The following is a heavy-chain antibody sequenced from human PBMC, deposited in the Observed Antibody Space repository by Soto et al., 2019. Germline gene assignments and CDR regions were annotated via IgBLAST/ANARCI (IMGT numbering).Heavy chain of an antibody. CDR3: ARESEDLTSNFDY. CDR1: GFTFTRCS. CDR2: ISSTTNYI. J-gene: IGHJ4*02. Sequence: EVQLVESGGGLVKPGGSLRLSCAASGFTFTRCSMNWVRQAPGKGLEWASSISSTTNYIYYGDSMKGRFTISRDNAKNSLYMEMNSLRAEDTAVYYCARESEDLTSNFDYWGQGTLVTVSS. V-gene: IGHV3-21*06.